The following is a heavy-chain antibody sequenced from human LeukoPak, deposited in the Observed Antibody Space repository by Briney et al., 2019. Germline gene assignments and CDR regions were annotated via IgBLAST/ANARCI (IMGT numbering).Heavy chain of an antibody. V-gene: IGHV3-21*01. Sequence: GGSLWLSCAASGFTFSSYSMNWVRQAPGKGLEWVSSISSSSSYIYYADSVKGRFTISRDNAKNSLYLRMNSLRAEDTAVYYCARVLVVTAVFYYYGMDVWGQGTTVTVSS. CDR2: ISSSSSYI. CDR3: ARVLVVTAVFYYYGMDV. CDR1: GFTFSSYS. J-gene: IGHJ6*02. D-gene: IGHD2-21*02.